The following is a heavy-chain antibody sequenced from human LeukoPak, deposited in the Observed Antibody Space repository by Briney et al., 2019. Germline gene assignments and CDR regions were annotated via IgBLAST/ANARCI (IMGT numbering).Heavy chain of an antibody. D-gene: IGHD6-25*01. CDR2: IYYSGST. CDR1: GGSISVGGYY. J-gene: IGHJ4*02. Sequence: PSQTLSLTCTVSGGSISVGGYYWSWIRQHPGKGLEWIGYIYYSGSTYYNPSLKSRVTISVDTSKNQFSLKLSSVTAADTAVYYCARDPVGYSSVSPQIWGQGTLVTVSS. V-gene: IGHV4-31*03. CDR3: ARDPVGYSSVSPQI.